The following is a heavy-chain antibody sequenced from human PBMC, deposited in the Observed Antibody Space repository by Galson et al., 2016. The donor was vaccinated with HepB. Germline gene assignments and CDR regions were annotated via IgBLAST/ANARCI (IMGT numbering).Heavy chain of an antibody. D-gene: IGHD5-18*01. V-gene: IGHV3-21*01. CDR2: ISRGSGYI. J-gene: IGHJ4*02. Sequence: SLRLSCAASGFTFSTYNMNWVRQAPGKGLEWVSSISRGSGYIYYADSVKGRFNISRDNAKNSLYLQMHSLRAEDTAVYYCCVDTAMDYVFDYWGQGTLVTVSS. CDR1: GFTFSTYN. CDR3: CVDTAMDYVFDY.